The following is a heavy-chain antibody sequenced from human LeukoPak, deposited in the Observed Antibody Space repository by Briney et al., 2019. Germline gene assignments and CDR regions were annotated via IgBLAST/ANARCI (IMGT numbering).Heavy chain of an antibody. CDR2: IRSKAYGATT. CDR3: ARGPIWLYSGMDV. D-gene: IGHD3-9*01. J-gene: IGHJ6*02. CDR1: GFTFGDHA. V-gene: IGHV3-49*04. Sequence: PGRSLRLSSTGSGFTFGDHAMGWVRQAPGKGLEWVGFIRSKAYGATTEYAASVKGRFTISRDDSKSIAYLQMNSLMTEDTAVYYCARGPIWLYSGMDVWGQGTTVTVSS.